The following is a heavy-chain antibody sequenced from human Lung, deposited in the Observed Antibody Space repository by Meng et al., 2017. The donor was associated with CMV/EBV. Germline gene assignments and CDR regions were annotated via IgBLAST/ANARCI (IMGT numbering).Heavy chain of an antibody. J-gene: IGHJ4*02. Sequence: SGVTLDEYGMSWVSQAAGKGLEWVCGSNWNGGSNEYADSVKGRLTISRDNAKNSLYLQMNSLRAEDTALYYCAREGYDDYGDYAFFSWGQGTLVTVSS. CDR3: AREGYDDYGDYAFFS. CDR2: SNWNGGSN. CDR1: GVTLDEYG. V-gene: IGHV3-20*03. D-gene: IGHD4-17*01.